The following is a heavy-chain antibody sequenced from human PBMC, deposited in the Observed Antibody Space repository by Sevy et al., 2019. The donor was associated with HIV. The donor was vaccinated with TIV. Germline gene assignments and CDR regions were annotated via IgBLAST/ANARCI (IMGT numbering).Heavy chain of an antibody. CDR2: IRSKANSYAT. J-gene: IGHJ3*02. D-gene: IGHD2-2*01. CDR3: TRQGDIVLVPAAIRGAFDI. V-gene: IGHV3-73*01. CDR1: GFTFSGSA. Sequence: GGSLRLSCAASGFTFSGSAMHWVRQASGKGLEWVGRIRSKANSYATAYAGSVKGRFTISRDDSKNTAYLQMNSLKTEDTAVYYFTRQGDIVLVPAAIRGAFDIWGQGTMVTVSS.